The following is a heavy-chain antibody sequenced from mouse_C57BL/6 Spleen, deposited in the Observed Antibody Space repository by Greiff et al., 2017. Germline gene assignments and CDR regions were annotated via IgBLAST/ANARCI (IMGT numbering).Heavy chain of an antibody. J-gene: IGHJ4*01. D-gene: IGHD2-10*02. V-gene: IGHV1-62-2*01. Sequence: LVESGAELVKPGASVKLSCKASGYTFTEYTIHWVKQRSGQGLEWIGWFYPGSGSIKYNEKFKDKATLTADKSSSTVYMELSRLTSEDSAVYFCARHEDRRYGPYYAMDYWGQGTSVTVSS. CDR2: FYPGSGSI. CDR3: ARHEDRRYGPYYAMDY. CDR1: GYTFTEYT.